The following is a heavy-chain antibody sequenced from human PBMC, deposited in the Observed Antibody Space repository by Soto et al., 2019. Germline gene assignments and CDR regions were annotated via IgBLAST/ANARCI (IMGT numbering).Heavy chain of an antibody. J-gene: IGHJ3*02. CDR3: ARTRGSTEWQDAFDI. CDR2: IWCDGSNK. CDR1: GFTFSSYG. Sequence: QVQLVESGGGVVQPGRSLRLSCAASGFTFSSYGMHWVRQAPGKGLEWVAVIWCDGSNKYYADSVKGRFTISRDNSKNTLYLQMNSLRAEDTAVYYCARTRGSTEWQDAFDIWGQGTMVTVSS. V-gene: IGHV3-33*01. D-gene: IGHD3-3*01.